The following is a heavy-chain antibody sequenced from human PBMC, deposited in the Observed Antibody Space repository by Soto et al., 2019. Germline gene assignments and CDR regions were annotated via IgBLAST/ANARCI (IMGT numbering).Heavy chain of an antibody. CDR1: GFTFSSYG. CDR2: IWYDGSNK. V-gene: IGHV3-33*01. Sequence: GSLRLSCAASGFTFSSYGMHWVRQAPGKGLEWVAVIWYDGSNKYHVDSVKGRFTISRDNSKSTLYLQMNSLRAEDTAVYYCARDRNYYYMDVWGKGTTVTVSS. J-gene: IGHJ6*03. CDR3: ARDRNYYYMDV.